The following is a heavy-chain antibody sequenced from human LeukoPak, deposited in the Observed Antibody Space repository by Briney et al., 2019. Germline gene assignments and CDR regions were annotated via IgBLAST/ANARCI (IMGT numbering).Heavy chain of an antibody. Sequence: GGSLRLSCAASEFTVSNNYMSWVRQAPGKGLEWVSVIYSGGSTYSADSVKGRFTISRDNSKNTLYLQMNSLRAEDTAVYYCARSVGELLFSGAFDIWGQGTMVTVSX. CDR3: ARSVGELLFSGAFDI. J-gene: IGHJ3*02. V-gene: IGHV3-66*01. D-gene: IGHD3-10*01. CDR1: EFTVSNNY. CDR2: IYSGGST.